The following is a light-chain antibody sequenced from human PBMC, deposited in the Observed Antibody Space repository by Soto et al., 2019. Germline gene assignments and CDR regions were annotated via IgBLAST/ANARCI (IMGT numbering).Light chain of an antibody. J-gene: IGKJ4*01. CDR2: KAS. V-gene: IGKV1-5*03. CDR3: QQYNSYST. Sequence: DIQMTQSPSTLSASVGDRVTITCRASQSISSWLAWYQQKPGKAPKLLIYKASSLESGVPSRFIGSGSGTEFTLTLSSLQPEDFATYYCQQYNSYSTFGGGNKVEIK. CDR1: QSISSW.